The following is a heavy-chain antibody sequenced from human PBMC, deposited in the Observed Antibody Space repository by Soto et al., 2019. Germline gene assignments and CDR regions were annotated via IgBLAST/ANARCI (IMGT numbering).Heavy chain of an antibody. CDR1: GYSFTRYG. V-gene: IGHV1-18*04. CDR3: ARHRFNYYDDTVYYYFDY. D-gene: IGHD3-22*01. J-gene: IGHJ4*02. CDR2: ISGHNGNT. Sequence: QVQLVQSGAEVKKPGASVKVSCKASGYSFTRYGISWVRQAPGQGPEWMGWISGHNGNTNHPQSLQGRVTMTTDTSWNTAYMELRSLRSDDTAVYYCARHRFNYYDDTVYYYFDYWGQGTLVTVSS.